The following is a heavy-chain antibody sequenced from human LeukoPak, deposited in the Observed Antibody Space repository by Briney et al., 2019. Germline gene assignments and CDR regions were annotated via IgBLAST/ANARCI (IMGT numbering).Heavy chain of an antibody. J-gene: IGHJ4*02. CDR1: GGSISSYY. CDR3: ARHSYYDSSGYRFDY. Sequence: SETLSLTCTVSGGSISSYYWSWIRQPPGKGLEWIGYIYYSGSTNYNPSLKSRVTTSVDTSKNQFSLKLSSVTAADTAVYYCARHSYYDSSGYRFDYWGQGTLVTVSS. V-gene: IGHV4-59*08. CDR2: IYYSGST. D-gene: IGHD3-22*01.